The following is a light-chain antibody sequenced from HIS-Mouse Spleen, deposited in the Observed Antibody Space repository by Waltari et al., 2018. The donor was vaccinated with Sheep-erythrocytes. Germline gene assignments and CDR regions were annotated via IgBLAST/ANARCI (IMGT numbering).Light chain of an antibody. CDR3: CSYAGSYNHV. CDR1: RSHVCGYNY. Sequence: QSALTQPRSVSGSPGQSVTISCTGTRSHVCGYNYVSWYHQHPGKAPKLMIYDVSKRPSGVPDRFSGSKSGNTASLTISGLQAEDEADYYCCSYAGSYNHVFATGTKVTVL. CDR2: DVS. V-gene: IGLV2-11*01. J-gene: IGLJ1*01.